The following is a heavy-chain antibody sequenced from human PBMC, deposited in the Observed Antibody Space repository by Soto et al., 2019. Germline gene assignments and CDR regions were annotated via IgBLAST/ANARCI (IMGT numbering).Heavy chain of an antibody. CDR3: ARDGYYGSGSYYRNYYYYGMDV. J-gene: IGHJ6*02. V-gene: IGHV3-30-3*01. CDR2: ISYDGSNK. D-gene: IGHD3-10*01. Sequence: GGSLRLSCAASGFTFSSYAMHWVRQAPGKGLEWVAVISYDGSNKYYADSVKGRFTISRDNSKNTLYLQMNSLRAEDTAVYYCARDGYYGSGSYYRNYYYYGMDVWGQGTTVTVSS. CDR1: GFTFSSYA.